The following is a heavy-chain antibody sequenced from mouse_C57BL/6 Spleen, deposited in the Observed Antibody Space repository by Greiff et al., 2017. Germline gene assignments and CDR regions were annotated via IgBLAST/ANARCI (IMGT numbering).Heavy chain of an antibody. CDR3: ARRGDGYYRYYAMDY. V-gene: IGHV5-9*01. J-gene: IGHJ4*01. CDR2: ISGGGGNT. D-gene: IGHD2-3*01. CDR1: GFTFSSYT. Sequence: EVQVVESGGGLVKPGGSLKLSCAASGFTFSSYTMSWVRQTPEKRLEWVATISGGGGNTYYPDSVKGRFTISRDNAKNTLYLQMSSLRSEDTALYYCARRGDGYYRYYAMDYWGQGTSVTVSS.